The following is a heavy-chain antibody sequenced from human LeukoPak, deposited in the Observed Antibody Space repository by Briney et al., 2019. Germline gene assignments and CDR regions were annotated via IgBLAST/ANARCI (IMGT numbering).Heavy chain of an antibody. CDR3: AKDSPTRRGPYWYFDL. J-gene: IGHJ2*01. CDR1: GFTFDNYA. Sequence: GGSLRLSCAASGFTFDNYAMHWVRQAPGKGLEGVSGISWNSGSIGYADSVKGRFTISRDNAKNSLYLQMNSLRAEDTALYYCAKDSPTRRGPYWYFDLWGRGTLVTVSS. V-gene: IGHV3-9*01. CDR2: ISWNSGSI.